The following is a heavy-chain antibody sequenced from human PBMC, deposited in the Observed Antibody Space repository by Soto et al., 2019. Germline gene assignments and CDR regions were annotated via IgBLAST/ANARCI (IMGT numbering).Heavy chain of an antibody. Sequence: EVQLVQSGAEVKKPGESLKISCKGSGYTFSNYWIGWVRQMPGKGLEWMGNIYPGDSDARYIPSFGGQVTFSADKSSNIVYLQWNSLKASDTAMYYCARHHCTGGICYSFDHWGQGTLVSVSS. J-gene: IGHJ4*02. CDR3: ARHHCTGGICYSFDH. D-gene: IGHD2-15*01. CDR1: GYTFSNYW. V-gene: IGHV5-51*01. CDR2: IYPGDSDA.